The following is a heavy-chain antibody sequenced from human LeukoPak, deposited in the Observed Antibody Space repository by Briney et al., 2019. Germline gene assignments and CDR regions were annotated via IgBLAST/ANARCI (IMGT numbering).Heavy chain of an antibody. Sequence: ASVKVSCKASGYTFTSYYMHWVRQAPGQGLEWMGIINPSGGSTSYAQKFQGRVTMTRDTSTSTVYMELSSLRAEDTAVYFCARVASFRFYFDYWGQGALVTVSS. V-gene: IGHV1-46*01. CDR3: ARVASFRFYFDY. CDR1: GYTFTSYY. D-gene: IGHD2/OR15-2a*01. CDR2: INPSGGST. J-gene: IGHJ4*02.